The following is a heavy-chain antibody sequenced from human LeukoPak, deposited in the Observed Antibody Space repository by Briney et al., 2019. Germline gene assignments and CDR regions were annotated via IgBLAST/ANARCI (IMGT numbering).Heavy chain of an antibody. J-gene: IGHJ4*02. Sequence: PGGSLRLSCAASGFTFSNYWMSWVRQAPGKGLEWVANIKQDGSEKYYVDSVKGRFTISRDNAKNTLYLQMNRLRAEDTAVYYCAKEEWLGKMNFFDYWGQGTLVTVSS. CDR2: IKQDGSEK. D-gene: IGHD6-19*01. V-gene: IGHV3-7*03. CDR1: GFTFSNYW. CDR3: AKEEWLGKMNFFDY.